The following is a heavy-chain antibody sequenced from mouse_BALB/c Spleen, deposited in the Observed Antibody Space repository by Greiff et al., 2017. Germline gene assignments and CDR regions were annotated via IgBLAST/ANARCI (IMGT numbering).Heavy chain of an antibody. CDR3: ARDRGGYYAMDY. J-gene: IGHJ4*01. CDR1: GFTFSSYG. CDR2: INSNGGST. Sequence: EVQVVESGGGLVQPGGSLKLSCAASGFTFSSYGMSWVRQTPDKRLELVATINSNGGSTYYPDSVKGRFTISRDNAKNTLYLQMSSLKSEDTAMYYCARDRGGYYAMDYWGQGTSVTVSS. V-gene: IGHV5-6-3*01. D-gene: IGHD3-1*01.